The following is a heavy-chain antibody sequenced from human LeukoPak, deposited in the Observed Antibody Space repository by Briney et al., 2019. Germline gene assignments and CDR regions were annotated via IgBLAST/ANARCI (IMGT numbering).Heavy chain of an antibody. Sequence: PGGSLRLSCAASGFTFSSYAMSWVRQAPGKGLEWVSAISGSGGSTYYADSVKGRFTISRDNSKNTLYLQMNSLRVEDTAFYYCAKDNRRHYTRGPNPDSLHWGQGALVTVSS. D-gene: IGHD2-2*02. V-gene: IGHV3-23*01. CDR1: GFTFSSYA. CDR3: AKDNRRHYTRGPNPDSLH. CDR2: ISGSGGST. J-gene: IGHJ4*02.